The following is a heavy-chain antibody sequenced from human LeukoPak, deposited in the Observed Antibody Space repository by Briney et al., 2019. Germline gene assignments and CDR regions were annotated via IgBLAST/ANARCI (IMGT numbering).Heavy chain of an antibody. CDR2: IYDGGST. Sequence: SETLSLTCTVSGGSISSYYWSWIRQPPGKGLEWIRYIYDGGSTNYNPSLKGRVTISVDTSKNQFSLKLSSVTAADTAVYYCARGGSGYDSFYYYGMDVWGQGTTVTVSS. V-gene: IGHV4-59*01. CDR1: GGSISSYY. J-gene: IGHJ6*02. D-gene: IGHD5-12*01. CDR3: ARGGSGYDSFYYYGMDV.